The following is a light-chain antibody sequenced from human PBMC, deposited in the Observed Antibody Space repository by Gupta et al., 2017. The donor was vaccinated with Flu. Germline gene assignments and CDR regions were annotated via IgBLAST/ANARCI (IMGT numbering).Light chain of an antibody. V-gene: IGLV1-51*02. CDR1: SSNIGNNY. CDR3: GTWDSSLSYVV. CDR2: ENN. Sequence: QSVLTQPPSVSAAPGQKVTISCSGSSSNIGNNYVSWYQQLPGTAPKLLIYENNKRPSGIPDRFSGSKCGTSATLGITGLQTGDEADYYCGTWDSSLSYVVFVGGTKLTVL. J-gene: IGLJ2*01.